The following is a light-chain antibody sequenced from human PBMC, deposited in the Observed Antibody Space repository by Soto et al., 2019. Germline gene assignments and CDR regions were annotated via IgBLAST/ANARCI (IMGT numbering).Light chain of an antibody. V-gene: IGLV1-44*01. CDR2: SEG. CDR1: NSNIRGDT. J-gene: IGLJ3*02. Sequence: QFVLTQPPSASGTPGQRVTISCAGSNSNIRGDTINWYQQLPGMAPKLLIYSEGQRPSGVPDRFSGSRSDTSSSLTISGLQSEDEAVYYCEAWDDSLSGQRVFGGGTKLTVL. CDR3: EAWDDSLSGQRV.